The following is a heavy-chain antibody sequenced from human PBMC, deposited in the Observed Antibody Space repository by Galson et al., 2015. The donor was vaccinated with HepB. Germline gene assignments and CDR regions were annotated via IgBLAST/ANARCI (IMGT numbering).Heavy chain of an antibody. D-gene: IGHD3-9*01. CDR3: ARDLDWTWDY. J-gene: IGHJ4*02. V-gene: IGHV1-18*04. Sequence: SVKVSCKASGYTFTTYGFSWLRQAPGQGLEWMGWIRGDGGNTHCAQKFQGRVTVTSDKSTSTAFMEVRSLRSDDTGVYFCARDLDWTWDYWGQGTLVTVSS. CDR1: GYTFTTYG. CDR2: IRGDGGNT.